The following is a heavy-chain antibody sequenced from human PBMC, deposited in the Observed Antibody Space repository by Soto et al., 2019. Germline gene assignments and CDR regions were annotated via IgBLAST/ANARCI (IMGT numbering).Heavy chain of an antibody. Sequence: PSETLSLTCTVSGGSISSYYWSWIRQPQGKGLEWIGYIYYSGSTNYNPSLKSRVTISVDTSKNQFSLKLSSVTAADTAVYYCARHQKDFWSGYYIGYFDYWGQGTLVTVSS. J-gene: IGHJ4*02. V-gene: IGHV4-59*08. D-gene: IGHD3-3*01. CDR1: GGSISSYY. CDR2: IYYSGST. CDR3: ARHQKDFWSGYYIGYFDY.